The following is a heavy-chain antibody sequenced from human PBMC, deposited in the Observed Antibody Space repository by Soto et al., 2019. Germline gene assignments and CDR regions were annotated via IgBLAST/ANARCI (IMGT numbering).Heavy chain of an antibody. D-gene: IGHD3-3*01. V-gene: IGHV3-23*01. Sequence: LRLSCAASGFTFSSYAMSWVRQAPGKGLEWVSAISGSGGSTYYADSVKGRFTISRDNSKNTLYLQMNSLRAEDTAVYYCAKDRPDYDFWSGSFFRYYGMDVWGQGTTVTVSS. CDR2: ISGSGGST. CDR3: AKDRPDYDFWSGSFFRYYGMDV. J-gene: IGHJ6*02. CDR1: GFTFSSYA.